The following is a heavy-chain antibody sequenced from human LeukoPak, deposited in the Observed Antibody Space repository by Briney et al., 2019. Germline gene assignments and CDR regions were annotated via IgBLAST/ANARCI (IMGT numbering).Heavy chain of an antibody. CDR1: GGSFSGYY. Sequence: SETLSLTCAVYGGSFSGYYWSWIRQPPGKGLEWIGEINHSGSTNYNPSLKSRVTISVDTSKNQFSLKLSSVTAADTAVYYCARDDSGWYPQYFQQWGQGTLVTVSS. CDR3: ARDDSGWYPQYFQQ. CDR2: INHSGST. V-gene: IGHV4-34*01. J-gene: IGHJ1*01. D-gene: IGHD6-19*01.